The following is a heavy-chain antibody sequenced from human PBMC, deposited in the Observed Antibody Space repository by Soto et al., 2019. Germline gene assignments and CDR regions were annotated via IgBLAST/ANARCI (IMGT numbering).Heavy chain of an antibody. D-gene: IGHD6-13*01. J-gene: IGHJ6*02. CDR3: ARDRAIAAADAYYYYGMDV. V-gene: IGHV1-69*01. CDR1: GGTFSSYA. CDR2: IIPIFGTA. Sequence: QVQLVQSGAEVKKPGSSVKVSCKASGGTFSSYAISWVRQAPGQGLEWMGGIIPIFGTANYAQKFQGRVTITADESTSAAYMELSSLRSEDTAVYYCARDRAIAAADAYYYYGMDVWGQGNTVTGSS.